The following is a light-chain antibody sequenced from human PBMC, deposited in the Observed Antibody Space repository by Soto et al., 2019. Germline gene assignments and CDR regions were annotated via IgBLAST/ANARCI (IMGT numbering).Light chain of an antibody. J-gene: IGLJ2*01. CDR3: SSYAGRNTVV. CDR2: EVN. CDR1: SSDVGTYNY. V-gene: IGLV2-8*01. Sequence: SALTQPPSASGSPGQSVTISCTGTSSDVGTYNYVSWYQQHPGKAPKLMIYEVNKRPSGVPDRFSGSKSGNTASLTVSGLQAEDEAEYYCSSYAGRNTVVFGGGTKLTVL.